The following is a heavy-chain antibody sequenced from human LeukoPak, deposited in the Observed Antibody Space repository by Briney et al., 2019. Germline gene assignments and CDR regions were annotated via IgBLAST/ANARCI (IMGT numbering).Heavy chain of an antibody. Sequence: HPGGSLRLSCAASGFTFSSYAMHWVRQAPGKGLEWVAVISYDGSNKYYADSVRGRFTISRDNSENTLYLQMNSLRTEDTAVHYCARDRSLYYYYGMDVWGQGTTVTVSS. CDR3: ARDRSLYYYYGMDV. V-gene: IGHV3-30*04. CDR1: GFTFSSYA. D-gene: IGHD3-10*01. CDR2: ISYDGSNK. J-gene: IGHJ6*02.